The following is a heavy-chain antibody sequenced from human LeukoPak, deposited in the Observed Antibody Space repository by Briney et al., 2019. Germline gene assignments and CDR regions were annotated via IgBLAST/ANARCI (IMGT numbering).Heavy chain of an antibody. J-gene: IGHJ4*02. CDR2: IKSDGSST. V-gene: IGHV3-74*01. Sequence: GGSLRLSCAASGFTFSYYWMYWVRQVPGKGLVWVSRIKSDGSSTTYADSVKGRFTISRDNAENTLYLQMNSLRAEDTAVYYCARDRGYNILDYWGQGTLATVSS. D-gene: IGHD5-24*01. CDR1: GFTFSYYW. CDR3: ARDRGYNILDY.